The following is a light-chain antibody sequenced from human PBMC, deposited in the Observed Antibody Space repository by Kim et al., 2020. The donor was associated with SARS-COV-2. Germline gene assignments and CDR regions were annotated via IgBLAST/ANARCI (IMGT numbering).Light chain of an antibody. CDR1: QGICSW. V-gene: IGKV1D-12*01. CDR3: QQANSFPT. J-gene: IGKJ5*01. Sequence: ASGGDRVTITCRASQGICSWLAWYQQKPGKARKLWINAPSRLQGGVPSWFGGSGSGTVFPLTVSGRQPDDFSPYYCQQANSFPTFGQGTRLE. CDR2: APS.